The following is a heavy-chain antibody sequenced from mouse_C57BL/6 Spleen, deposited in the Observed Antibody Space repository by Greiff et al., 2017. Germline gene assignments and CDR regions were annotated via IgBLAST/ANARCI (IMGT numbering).Heavy chain of an antibody. D-gene: IGHD2-5*01. CDR1: GFTFSDYY. CDR3: AREDSNYGWAMDY. J-gene: IGHJ4*01. Sequence: EVKLMESEGGLVQPGSSMKLSCTASGFTFSDYYMAWVRQVPEKGLEWVANINYDGSSTYYLDSLKSRFIISRDNAKNILYLQMSSLKSEDTATYYCAREDSNYGWAMDYWGQGTSVTVSS. CDR2: INYDGSST. V-gene: IGHV5-16*01.